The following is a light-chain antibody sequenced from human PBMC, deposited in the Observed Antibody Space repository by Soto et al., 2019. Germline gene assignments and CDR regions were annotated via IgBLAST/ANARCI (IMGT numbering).Light chain of an antibody. J-gene: IGLJ2*01. CDR2: EVS. CDR1: SSDVGGYNY. CDR3: SSYTSSSTVV. Sequence: QSALTQPASVSGSLGQSITISCTGTSSDVGGYNYVSWYQHHPGKAPKLMIYEVSHRPSGVSNRFSGSKSGNTASLTISGLQTEDEADYYCSSYTSSSTVVFGGGTKLTVL. V-gene: IGLV2-14*01.